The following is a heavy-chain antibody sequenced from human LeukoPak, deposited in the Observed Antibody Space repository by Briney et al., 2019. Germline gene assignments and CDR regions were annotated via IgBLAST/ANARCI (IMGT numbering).Heavy chain of an antibody. D-gene: IGHD3-3*01. CDR1: GGSISSYY. CDR3: ASSGLGAYLDFDY. CDR2: IYYSGST. J-gene: IGHJ4*02. Sequence: PSETLSLTCTVSGGSISSYYWSWIRQPPGKGLEWIGYIYYSGSTNYNTSLKSRVTISVDTSKNQFSLKLSSVTAADTAVYYCASSGLGAYLDFDYWGQGTLVTVSS. V-gene: IGHV4-59*01.